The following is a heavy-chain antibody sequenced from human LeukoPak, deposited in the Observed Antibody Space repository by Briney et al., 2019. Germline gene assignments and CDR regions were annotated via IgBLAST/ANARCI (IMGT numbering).Heavy chain of an antibody. Sequence: RTSETLSLTRTVSGGSTSSDYWSWIRQSPGKGLEWVGYVYNSGDTGKNPSLKSRVTILLDTSKNQCSLKLTSVSAADTAVYYCARLKLGAYFDLWGRGTLVTVSS. J-gene: IGHJ2*01. CDR1: GGSTSSDY. CDR2: VYNSGDT. V-gene: IGHV4-59*08. D-gene: IGHD3-16*01. CDR3: ARLKLGAYFDL.